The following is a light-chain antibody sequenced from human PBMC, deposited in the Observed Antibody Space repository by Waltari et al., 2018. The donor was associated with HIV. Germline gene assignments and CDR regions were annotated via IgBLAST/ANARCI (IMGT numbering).Light chain of an antibody. Sequence: QTVVTQEPSLTVSPGGTVTLTCASSAGAITISNSPAWVQPKPGHAPRAVSSGTSSKYSWTPARFSGSLLGGIAALTLAGVQRDDETDYYCLLSSGDAWVVGGGTKLTVL. CDR3: LLSSGDAWV. CDR2: GTS. J-gene: IGLJ3*02. CDR1: AGAITISNS. V-gene: IGLV7-43*01.